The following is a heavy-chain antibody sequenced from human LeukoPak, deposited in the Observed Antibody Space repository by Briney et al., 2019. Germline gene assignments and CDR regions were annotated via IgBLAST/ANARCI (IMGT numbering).Heavy chain of an antibody. CDR1: GFTFSSYA. Sequence: GGSLRLSCAASGFTFSSYAMSWVRQAPGKGLEWVGRIKSKTDGGTTDYAAPVKGRFTISRDDSKNTLYLQMNSLKTEDTAVYYCAKCYISGSLLEWFEAYYYYGMDVWGQGTTVTVSS. CDR3: AKCYISGSLLEWFEAYYYYGMDV. D-gene: IGHD3-3*01. CDR2: IKSKTDGGTT. V-gene: IGHV3-15*01. J-gene: IGHJ6*02.